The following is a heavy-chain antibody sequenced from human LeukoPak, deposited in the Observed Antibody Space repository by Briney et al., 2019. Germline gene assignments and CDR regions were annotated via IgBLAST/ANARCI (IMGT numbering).Heavy chain of an antibody. V-gene: IGHV3-23*01. Sequence: GGFLRLSCAASGFTFTNYAMNWVRQAPGKGLEWLSAISSSGGTTCYADSVKGRFTISRDNSRNTLYLQMNSLRVADTAVYFCTKVRLSNLYYYYGMDVWGQGTTVTVSS. CDR3: TKVRLSNLYYYYGMDV. CDR2: ISSSGGTT. J-gene: IGHJ6*02. CDR1: GFTFTNYA. D-gene: IGHD2-21*02.